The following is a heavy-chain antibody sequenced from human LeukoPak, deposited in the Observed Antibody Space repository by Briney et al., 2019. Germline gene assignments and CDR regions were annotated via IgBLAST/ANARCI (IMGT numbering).Heavy chain of an antibody. CDR1: GGTFSSYA. V-gene: IGHV1-69*05. CDR3: ARDRGGDGYNLLY. CDR2: IIPIFGTA. Sequence: SVKVSCKASGGTFSSYAISWVRQAPGQGREWMGGIIPIFGTANYAQKFQGRVTITTDESTSTAYMELSSLRSEDTAVYYCARDRGGDGYNLLYWGQGTLVTVSS. D-gene: IGHD5-24*01. J-gene: IGHJ4*02.